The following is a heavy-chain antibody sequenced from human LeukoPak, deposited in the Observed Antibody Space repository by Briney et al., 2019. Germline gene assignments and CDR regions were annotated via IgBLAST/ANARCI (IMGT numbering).Heavy chain of an antibody. CDR3: TRDPSNSGSYSRLDY. CDR2: LSTSSIYI. Sequence: PGRSLRLSCAASGFTFSSYGMHWVRQAPGKGLEWVSSLSTSSIYIYYADSVKGRFTISRDNAKNSLYLQMNSLRAEDTALYYCTRDPSNSGSYSRLDYWGQGTLVTVSS. J-gene: IGHJ4*02. V-gene: IGHV3-21*01. CDR1: GFTFSSYG. D-gene: IGHD1-26*01.